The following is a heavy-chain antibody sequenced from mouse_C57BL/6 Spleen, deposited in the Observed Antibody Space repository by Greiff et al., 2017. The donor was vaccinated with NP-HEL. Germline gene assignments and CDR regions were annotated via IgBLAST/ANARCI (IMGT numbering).Heavy chain of an antibody. CDR2: IDPANGNT. CDR1: GFNFKNTY. V-gene: IGHV14-3*01. Sequence: EVQVVESVAELVRPGASVKLSCTASGFNFKNTYMHWVKQRPEQGLEWIGRIDPANGNTKYAPKFQGKATITADTSSNTAYLQLSSLTSEDTAIYYCARRGSSGYSSRFAYWGQGTLVTVSA. J-gene: IGHJ3*01. D-gene: IGHD3-2*02. CDR3: ARRGSSGYSSRFAY.